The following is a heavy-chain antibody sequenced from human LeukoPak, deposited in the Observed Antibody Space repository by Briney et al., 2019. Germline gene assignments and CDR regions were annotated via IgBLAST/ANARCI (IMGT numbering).Heavy chain of an antibody. V-gene: IGHV4-34*01. CDR2: INHSGST. J-gene: IGHJ2*01. CDR1: GGSFSGYY. CDR3: VRGILEYYYFDL. D-gene: IGHD3-3*01. Sequence: PSETLSLTCAVYGGSFSGYYWSWIRQPPGKGLEWIGEINHSGSTNYNPSLKSRVTISVDTSKNQFSLKLSSVTAADTAVYYCVRGILEYYYFDLWGRGTLVTVSS.